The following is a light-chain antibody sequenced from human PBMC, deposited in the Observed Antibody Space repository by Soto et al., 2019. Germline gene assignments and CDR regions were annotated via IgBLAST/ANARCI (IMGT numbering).Light chain of an antibody. CDR1: QSFTSRS. J-gene: IGKJ1*01. Sequence: EIVLTQSPCTLSLSPWERATLSFMASQSFTSRSLAWYQQKPGLAPRLLISGASNRAAGIPDRFSGSGSGTDFTLTISRLEPEDFAVYYCQQYDSSPRTFGQGTKVDIK. CDR2: GAS. CDR3: QQYDSSPRT. V-gene: IGKV3-20*01.